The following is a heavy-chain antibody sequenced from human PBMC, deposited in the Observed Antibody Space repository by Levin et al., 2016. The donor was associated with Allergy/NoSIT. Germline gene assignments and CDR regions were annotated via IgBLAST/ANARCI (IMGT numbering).Heavy chain of an antibody. V-gene: IGHV3-23*01. CDR1: GFTFSSYA. CDR2: ISGSGGST. Sequence: GGSLRLSCAASGFTFSSYAMSWVRQAPGKGLEWVSVISGSGGSTYYADSVKGRFTISRDNSKNTLYLQMNSLRAEDTAVYYCGVGAARRDYYYGMDVWGQGTTVTVSS. CDR3: GVGAARRDYYYGMDV. D-gene: IGHD6-6*01. J-gene: IGHJ6*02.